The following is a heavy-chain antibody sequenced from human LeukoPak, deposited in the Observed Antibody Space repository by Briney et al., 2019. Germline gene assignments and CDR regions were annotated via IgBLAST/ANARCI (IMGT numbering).Heavy chain of an antibody. V-gene: IGHV3-21*01. J-gene: IGHJ4*02. CDR1: GFTFSSYS. D-gene: IGHD1-26*01. Sequence: PGGSLRLSCAASGFTFSSYSMNWVRQAPGKGLEWVSSISSSSSYIYYADSVKGRFTISRDNAKNSLYLQMNSLRAEDTAVYYCARGGALGLYYFDYWGQGTLVTVSS. CDR2: ISSSSSYI. CDR3: ARGGALGLYYFDY.